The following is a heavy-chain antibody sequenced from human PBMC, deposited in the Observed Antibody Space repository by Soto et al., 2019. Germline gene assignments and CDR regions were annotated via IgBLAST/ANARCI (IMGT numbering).Heavy chain of an antibody. V-gene: IGHV4-59*01. CDR1: GGSSSTYY. CDR3: ARDFYDSGAYGSYYFDY. CDR2: VYFNGGT. J-gene: IGHJ4*02. Sequence: QMQLQESGPGLLKPSENLSLTCTDSGGSSSTYYWSWIRLSPGKGLEWIGYVYFNGGTNYNPSLKSRVTISIDTSRNQFSLKLSSVTAADTAVYYCARDFYDSGAYGSYYFDYWGQGTLVTVSS. D-gene: IGHD3-22*01.